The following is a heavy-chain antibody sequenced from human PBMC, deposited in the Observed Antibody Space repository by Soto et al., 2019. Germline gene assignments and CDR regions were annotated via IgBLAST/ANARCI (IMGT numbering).Heavy chain of an antibody. D-gene: IGHD2-15*01. CDR3: ASLSGNNWFDP. CDR2: IIPIFGTA. Sequence: SVKVSCKASGGTFSSYAISWVRQAPGQGLEWMGGIIPIFGTANYAQKFQGRVTITADKPTSTAYMELSGLRSEDTAVYCCASLSGNNWFDPWGQGTLVTVPQ. J-gene: IGHJ5*02. V-gene: IGHV1-69*06. CDR1: GGTFSSYA.